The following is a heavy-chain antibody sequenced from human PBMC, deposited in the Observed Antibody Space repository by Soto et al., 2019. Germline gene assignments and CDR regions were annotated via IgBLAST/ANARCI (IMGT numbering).Heavy chain of an antibody. CDR2: ISWNSGSI. D-gene: IGHD6-6*01. CDR1: GFTFDDYA. CDR3: AKVSGPYSSSSLHDY. Sequence: SLRLSCAASGFTFDDYAMHWVRQAPGKGLEWVSGISWNSGSIGYADSVKGRFTISRDNAKNSLYLQMNSLRAEDTALYYCAKVSGPYSSSSLHDYWGQGTLVTVSS. V-gene: IGHV3-9*01. J-gene: IGHJ4*02.